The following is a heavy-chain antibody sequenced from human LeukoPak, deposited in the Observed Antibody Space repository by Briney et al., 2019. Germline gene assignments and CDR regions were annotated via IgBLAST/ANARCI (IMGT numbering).Heavy chain of an antibody. V-gene: IGHV7-4-1*02. D-gene: IGHD6-19*01. CDR1: GYTFTNYA. CDR2: INTITANP. J-gene: IGHJ4*02. CDR3: ARGGAVARREDY. Sequence: ASVKVSCKASGYTFTNYAVIWVRQAPGQGLEWMGWINTITANPAYAQAFTGRFVFSVDSSVSTAYLQISSLQADDTAVYYCARGGAVARREDYWGQGTLVTVSS.